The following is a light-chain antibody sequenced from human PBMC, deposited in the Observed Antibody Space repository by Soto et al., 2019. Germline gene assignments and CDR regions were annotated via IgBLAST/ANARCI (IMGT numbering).Light chain of an antibody. CDR3: QQYGSSPWA. CDR1: QNIRSNY. V-gene: IGKV3-20*01. CDR2: GSS. Sequence: EIVLTHSPGTLSLSPGERSTLSCRASQNIRSNYVAWYQQKPGQAPRLLIFGSSSTATGIPDRFSGSGSGTDFTLTISRLEPEDFAVYYCQQYGSSPWAFGPGTKVDIK. J-gene: IGKJ1*01.